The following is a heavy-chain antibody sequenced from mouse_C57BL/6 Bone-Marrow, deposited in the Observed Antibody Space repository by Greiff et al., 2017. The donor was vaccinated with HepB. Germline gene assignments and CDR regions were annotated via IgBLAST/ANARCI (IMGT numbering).Heavy chain of an antibody. CDR3: ASKFITTVVDWYFDV. Sequence: QVQLQQSGPELVKPGASVKISCKASGYAFSSSWMNWVKQRPGKGLEWIGRIYPGDGDTNYNGKFKGKATLTADKSSSTAYMQLSSLTSEDSAVYFCASKFITTVVDWYFDVWGTGTTVTVSS. J-gene: IGHJ1*03. CDR1: GYAFSSSW. CDR2: IYPGDGDT. V-gene: IGHV1-82*01. D-gene: IGHD1-1*01.